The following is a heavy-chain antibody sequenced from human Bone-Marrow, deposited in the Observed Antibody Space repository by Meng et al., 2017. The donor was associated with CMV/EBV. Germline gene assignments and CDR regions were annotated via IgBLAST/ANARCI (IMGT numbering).Heavy chain of an antibody. CDR3: ARGGNGDSYDY. J-gene: IGHJ4*02. V-gene: IGHV4-59*01. D-gene: IGHD1-1*01. CDR2: IYYSGNT. Sequence: GTRRLSCPVSGGSISSYYWSWIRQPPGKGLEGIGSIYYSGNTNYNPALTSRVTISVDTSKNQFSLKLRTATAADTAVYYCARGGNGDSYDYWGQGTLVTVSS. CDR1: GGSISSYY.